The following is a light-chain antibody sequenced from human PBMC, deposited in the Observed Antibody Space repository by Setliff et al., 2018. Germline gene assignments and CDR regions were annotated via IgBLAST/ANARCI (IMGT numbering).Light chain of an antibody. CDR2: EVS. CDR1: SSDVGGYNY. Sequence: QSVLTQPPSASGSPGQSVTISCTGTSSDVGGYNYVSWYQQHPGKAPKLMIYEVSKRPSGVPDRFSGSKSGNTASPTVSGLQAKDEADYYCTSYTSTARVFGTGTKV. V-gene: IGLV2-8*01. J-gene: IGLJ1*01. CDR3: TSYTSTARV.